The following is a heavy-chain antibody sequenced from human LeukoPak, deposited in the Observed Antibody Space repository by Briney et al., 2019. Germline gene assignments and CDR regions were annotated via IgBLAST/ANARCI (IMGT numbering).Heavy chain of an antibody. CDR3: ATETALFVGAPDAFDT. CDR2: IHGSAST. CDR1: GGSVNSGSTS. V-gene: IGHV4-61*02. D-gene: IGHD1-26*01. J-gene: IGHJ3*02. Sequence: PSRTLSLTCTVSGGSVNSGSTSWSWIRPPAGKGLEWIGRIHGSASTNYNPSVKSPVSISLDTSKNQVSPKLPSVTAADTAVYYCATETALFVGAPDAFDTWGQGTLVSVPA.